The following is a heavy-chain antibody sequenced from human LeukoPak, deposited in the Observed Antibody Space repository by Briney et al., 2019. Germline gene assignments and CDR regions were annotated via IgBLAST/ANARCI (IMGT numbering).Heavy chain of an antibody. D-gene: IGHD2-15*01. V-gene: IGHV1-69*01. CDR3: ARNGCCSGGSCDRFDP. CDR1: GGTFSSYA. CDR2: IIPIFGTA. J-gene: IGHJ5*02. Sequence: ASVKVSCKASGGTFSSYAISWVRQAPGQGLEWMGGIIPIFGTANYAQKFQGRVTITADESTSTAYMELSSLRSEDTAVYYCARNGCCSGGSCDRFDPWGQGTLVTVSS.